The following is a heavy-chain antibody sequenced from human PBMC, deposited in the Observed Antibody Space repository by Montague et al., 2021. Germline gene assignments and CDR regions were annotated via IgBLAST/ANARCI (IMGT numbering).Heavy chain of an antibody. V-gene: IGHV4-31*03. CDR1: GGSISSGCYY. Sequence: TLSLTCTVSGGSISSGCYYWSWIRQLPGKGLEWIGYIFYSGNTYYNPSLKSRVTISVDTSKNQFSLKLSSVTAADTAVYYCARGEDYYGSGSYLGFDYWGQGTLVTVSS. CDR2: IFYSGNT. J-gene: IGHJ4*02. D-gene: IGHD3-10*01. CDR3: ARGEDYYGSGSYLGFDY.